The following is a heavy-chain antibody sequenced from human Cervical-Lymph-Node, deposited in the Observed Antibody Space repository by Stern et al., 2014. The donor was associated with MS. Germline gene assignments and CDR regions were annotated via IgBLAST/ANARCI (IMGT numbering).Heavy chain of an antibody. D-gene: IGHD4-11*01. V-gene: IGHV4-39*02. CDR3: ARGVTAVTNYVPNWCFDL. CDR1: GGSITNRDY. CDR2: VYYSGIT. Sequence: QVQLQESGPGLVKPSETLSLTCTVSGGSITNRDYWGWIRQSPGKGLEWIGSVYYSGITYYRPSLKRRATISIDTSTNHFSLKFASVTATDTAVYFCARGVTAVTNYVPNWCFDLWGRGTLVTISS. J-gene: IGHJ2*01.